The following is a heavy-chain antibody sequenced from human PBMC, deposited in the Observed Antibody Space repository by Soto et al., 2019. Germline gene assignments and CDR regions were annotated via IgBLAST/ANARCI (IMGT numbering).Heavy chain of an antibody. V-gene: IGHV1-8*01. D-gene: IGHD2-15*01. CDR1: GYTFTNSD. J-gene: IGHJ4*02. CDR2: MNPNSGNS. Sequence: ASVKVSCKASGYTFTNSDINWVRQATGQGLEWVGWMNPNSGNSGCAQKFQGRVTMTRNTSISTAYMELSSLRSEDTAVYYCARGPGGPDGPGDYWGQGTLVTVSS. CDR3: ARGPGGPDGPGDY.